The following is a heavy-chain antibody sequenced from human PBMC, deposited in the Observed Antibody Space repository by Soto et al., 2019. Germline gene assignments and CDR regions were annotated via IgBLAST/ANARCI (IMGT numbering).Heavy chain of an antibody. CDR1: GYAFTSYD. CDR2: MNPNSGNT. V-gene: IGHV1-8*01. Sequence: ASVKVSCKASGYAFTSYDINWVRQATGQGLEWMGWMNPNSGNTGYAQKFQGRVTMTRNTSISTAYMELSSLRSEDTAVYYCARGKGGDYYYYGMDVWGQGTTVTVSS. J-gene: IGHJ6*02. D-gene: IGHD4-17*01. CDR3: ARGKGGDYYYYGMDV.